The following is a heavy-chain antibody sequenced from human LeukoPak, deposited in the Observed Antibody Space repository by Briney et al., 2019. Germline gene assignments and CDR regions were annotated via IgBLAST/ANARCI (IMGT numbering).Heavy chain of an antibody. V-gene: IGHV4-59*01. CDR3: ARDRWFDP. Sequence: SETLSLTYTLSGGSISNYYWSWIRQPPGKGLEWIGYIYYNEGTNYNPSLKSRVAISLDTSNNQFALKLSSVTAADTAVYYCARDRWFDPWGQGTLVTVSS. CDR2: IYYNEGT. J-gene: IGHJ5*02. CDR1: GGSISNYY.